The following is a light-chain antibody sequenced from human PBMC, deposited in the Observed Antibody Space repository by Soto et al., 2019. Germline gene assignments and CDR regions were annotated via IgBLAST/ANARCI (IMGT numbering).Light chain of an antibody. CDR2: DAS. J-gene: IGKJ1*01. Sequence: EIVLTQSPATLSLSPGERATLSCRASQSVSSHLAWYQQKPGQAPRLLIYDASTRATGIPARFSGSGSGTDFTLTISSLEPEDFAIYYCQQRSNWPPTFGQGTKVEIQ. V-gene: IGKV3-11*01. CDR3: QQRSNWPPT. CDR1: QSVSSH.